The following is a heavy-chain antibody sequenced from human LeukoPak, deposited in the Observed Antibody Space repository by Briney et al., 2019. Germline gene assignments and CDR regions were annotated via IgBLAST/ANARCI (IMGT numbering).Heavy chain of an antibody. CDR2: INPYNGHT. CDR3: AKGGYHSSAWYGKDNWFDP. J-gene: IGHJ5*02. Sequence: TSVKVSCKASVYTFINYGIIWVRQAPGQGREWMGWINPYNGHTIYAQKLQGRVTMTTDTSTTTAYMELASLISDDTAVYYCAKGGYHSSAWYGKDNWFDPWGQGTLVTVSS. D-gene: IGHD6-19*01. CDR1: VYTFINYG. V-gene: IGHV1-18*01.